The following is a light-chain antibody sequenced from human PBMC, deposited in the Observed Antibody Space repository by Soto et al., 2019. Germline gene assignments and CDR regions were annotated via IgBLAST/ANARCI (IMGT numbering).Light chain of an antibody. Sequence: QSALTQPASVSGSPGQSVTISCTGTSSDVGGYNYVSWHQHHPGKATKLMIYEVSQRSSGASHRFSGYKSGYTAPPTISVLQDDDEADYCGSSYTSSSTSVFGTGTKVTVL. V-gene: IGLV2-14*01. CDR1: SSDVGGYNY. CDR2: EVS. J-gene: IGLJ1*01. CDR3: SSYTSSSTSV.